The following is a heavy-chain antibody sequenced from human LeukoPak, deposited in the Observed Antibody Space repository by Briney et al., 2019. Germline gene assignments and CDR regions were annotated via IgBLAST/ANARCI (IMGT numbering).Heavy chain of an antibody. V-gene: IGHV3-21*01. CDR1: GFTFSSYS. D-gene: IGHD3-10*01. Sequence: GGSLRLSCAASGFTFSSYSMNWVRQAPGKGLEWVSSISSSSSYIYYADSVKGRFTISRDNAKNSLYLQMNSLRAEDRAVYYCARESLLWFGESPTPFDYWGQGTLVTVSS. CDR3: ARESLLWFGESPTPFDY. J-gene: IGHJ4*02. CDR2: ISSSSSYI.